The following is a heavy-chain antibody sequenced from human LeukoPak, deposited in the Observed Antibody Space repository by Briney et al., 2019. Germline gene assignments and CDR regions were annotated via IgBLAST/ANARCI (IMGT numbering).Heavy chain of an antibody. J-gene: IGHJ4*02. Sequence: GGALRLSCAASGFTFSSYGMSWGRQAPGKGLEWGSVISGSVGSTYYADSVKGRFTISRDNCKNTLYLQMNSLRAEDTAAYSCAKGTYSYDSSGYYGGYYFDYWGQGTLVTVSS. V-gene: IGHV3-23*01. CDR3: AKGTYSYDSSGYYGGYYFDY. CDR1: GFTFSSYG. D-gene: IGHD3-22*01. CDR2: ISGSVGST.